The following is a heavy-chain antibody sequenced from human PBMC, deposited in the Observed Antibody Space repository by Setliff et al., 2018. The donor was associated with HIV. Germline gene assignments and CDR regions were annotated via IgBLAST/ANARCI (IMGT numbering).Heavy chain of an antibody. D-gene: IGHD6-19*01. V-gene: IGHV3-33*06. CDR3: AKADTSGWYPHFQF. CDR1: GFSFSSYA. J-gene: IGHJ4*02. Sequence: GGSLRLSCAVSGFSFSSYAMHWVRQTPGKGLDWVAIIFHDGSNKYYADSVKGRFTISRDNSKNTLYLQMNSLGAEDTAVYYCAKADTSGWYPHFQFWGQGTLVTVSS. CDR2: IFHDGSNK.